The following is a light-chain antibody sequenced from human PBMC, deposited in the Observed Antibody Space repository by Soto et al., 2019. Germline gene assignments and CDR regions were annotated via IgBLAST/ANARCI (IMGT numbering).Light chain of an antibody. J-gene: IGKJ4*01. CDR3: QQRSNWPLT. Sequence: EIVMTQSPATLSVSPVEVATLYFISIHSVIIYLAFYQPKPGQAPRLLIYDASNRATGIPARFSGSGSGTDFTLTSRSLEPEDFAVYSCQQRSNWPLTCGGGAKG. CDR1: HSVIIY. V-gene: IGKV3-11*01. CDR2: DAS.